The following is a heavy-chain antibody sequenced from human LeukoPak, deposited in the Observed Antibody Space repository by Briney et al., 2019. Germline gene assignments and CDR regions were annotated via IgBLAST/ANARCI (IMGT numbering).Heavy chain of an antibody. Sequence: SETLSLTCTVSGGSISSSSYYWGWIRQPPGKGLEWIGSGHYSGSTYYNPSLKSRVTTSLDPSQNQFSLKLSAVTAADTAAFYGGIFRILSVVSPGMDVWGKGTTVTVSS. J-gene: IGHJ6*03. CDR2: GHYSGST. V-gene: IGHV4-39*07. CDR3: GIFRILSVVSPGMDV. D-gene: IGHD3-3*01. CDR1: GGSISSSSYY.